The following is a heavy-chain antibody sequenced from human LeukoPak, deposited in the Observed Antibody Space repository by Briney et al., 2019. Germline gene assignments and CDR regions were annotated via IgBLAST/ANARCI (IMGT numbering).Heavy chain of an antibody. D-gene: IGHD5-24*01. V-gene: IGHV4-31*03. Sequence: SETLSLTCTVSGGSISSGGYYWSWIRQHPGKGLEWIGYIHHSGTAYYNPSLKSRVTISVDTSKNQVSLKLSSVTAADTAVYFCASATERWLHPSGNDYWGQGTLVTVSS. CDR3: ASATERWLHPSGNDY. J-gene: IGHJ4*02. CDR2: IHHSGTA. CDR1: GGSISSGGYY.